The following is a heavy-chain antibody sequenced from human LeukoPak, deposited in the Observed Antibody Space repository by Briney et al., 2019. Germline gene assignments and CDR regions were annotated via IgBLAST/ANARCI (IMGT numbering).Heavy chain of an antibody. CDR2: IKQDGSEK. V-gene: IGHV3-7*03. Sequence: GGSLRLSFAASGFTFSSYWMSWVRQAPGKGLEWVANIKQDGSEKYYVDSVKGRFTISRDNAKNSLYLQMNSLRAEDTAVYYCARDWPENSSSWLYYYYYGMDVWGQGTTVIVSS. J-gene: IGHJ6*02. CDR1: GFTFSSYW. D-gene: IGHD6-13*01. CDR3: ARDWPENSSSWLYYYYYGMDV.